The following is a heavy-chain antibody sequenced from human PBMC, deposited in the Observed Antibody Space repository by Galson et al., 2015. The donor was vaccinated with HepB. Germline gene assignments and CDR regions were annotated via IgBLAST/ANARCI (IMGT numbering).Heavy chain of an antibody. J-gene: IGHJ4*02. CDR2: TYYRSKWYN. Sequence: CAISGDSVSSNSAAWNWIRQSPSRGLEWLGRTYYRSKWYNDYAVSVKSRITINPDTSKNQFSLQLNSVTPEDTAVYYCARDTDSSGWTGVDYWGQGTLVTVSS. CDR1: GDSVSSNSAA. V-gene: IGHV6-1*01. CDR3: ARDTDSSGWTGVDY. D-gene: IGHD6-19*01.